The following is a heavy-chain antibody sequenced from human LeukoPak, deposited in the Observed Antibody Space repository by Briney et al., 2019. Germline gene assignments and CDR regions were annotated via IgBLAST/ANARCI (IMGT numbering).Heavy chain of an antibody. Sequence: SETLSLTCAVYGGSFSGYYWSWIRQPPGEGLEWIGEINHSGSTNYNPSLKSRVTISVDTSRNQFSLKLSSVTAADTAVYYCARGRPYCSSTSCYRNYYYYGMDVWGKGTTATVSS. CDR2: INHSGST. J-gene: IGHJ6*04. D-gene: IGHD2-2*02. V-gene: IGHV4-34*01. CDR1: GGSFSGYY. CDR3: ARGRPYCSSTSCYRNYYYYGMDV.